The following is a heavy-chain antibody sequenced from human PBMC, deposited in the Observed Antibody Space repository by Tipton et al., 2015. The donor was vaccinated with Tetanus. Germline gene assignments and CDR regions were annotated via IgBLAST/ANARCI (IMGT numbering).Heavy chain of an antibody. Sequence: TLSLTCTVSGGSISDYYWSWIRQPAGKGLEWIGRIYIGGKTYYNPSLKSRITMSVDMSKNHFSLKMSSVIAADTAVYYCARRREWVATGTYGMDVWGQGTTVTVSS. CDR1: GGSISDYY. D-gene: IGHD5-12*01. V-gene: IGHV4-4*07. CDR2: IYIGGKT. J-gene: IGHJ6*02. CDR3: ARRREWVATGTYGMDV.